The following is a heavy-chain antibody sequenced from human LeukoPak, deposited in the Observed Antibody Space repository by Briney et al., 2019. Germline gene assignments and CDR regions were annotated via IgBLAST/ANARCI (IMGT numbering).Heavy chain of an antibody. CDR1: GGSISSGTISSYY. CDR2: IYTSGTT. Sequence: SETLSLTCTVSGGSISSGTISSYYWSWVRQPAGKGLEWIGRIYTSGTTNYNPSLKSRVTMSVDTSKNQFPLALNSVTAADTAVYYCARGAPSDYWGQGTLVTVSS. CDR3: ARGAPSDY. J-gene: IGHJ4*02. V-gene: IGHV4-61*02.